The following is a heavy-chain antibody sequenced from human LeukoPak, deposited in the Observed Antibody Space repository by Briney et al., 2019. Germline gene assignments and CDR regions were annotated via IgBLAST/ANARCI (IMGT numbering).Heavy chain of an antibody. J-gene: IGHJ5*02. CDR2: INHSGST. V-gene: IGHV4-34*01. CDR1: GGSFSDYY. D-gene: IGHD3-9*01. CDR3: ARLRYFDHTGGFDP. Sequence: SETLSLTCDVYGGSFSDYYWSWIRQPPGKGLEWFGEINHSGSTSYNPSLKSRVTISIDTSKNQFSLKLSSVTAADTAVYYCARLRYFDHTGGFDPWGQGTLVTVSS.